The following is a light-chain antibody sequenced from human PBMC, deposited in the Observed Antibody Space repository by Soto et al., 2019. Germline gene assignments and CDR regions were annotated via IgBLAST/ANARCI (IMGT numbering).Light chain of an antibody. CDR2: DAS. J-gene: IGKJ1*01. CDR1: QGIRND. Sequence: DIQMTQSPSSLSASVGDRFAMTCRASQGIRNDLGWYQQKQGKAPKLLIYDASNLESGVPSRFSGSGSGTEFTLTISSLQPDDFATYYCQQYYSYWTFGQGTKVDIK. CDR3: QQYYSYWT. V-gene: IGKV1-17*01.